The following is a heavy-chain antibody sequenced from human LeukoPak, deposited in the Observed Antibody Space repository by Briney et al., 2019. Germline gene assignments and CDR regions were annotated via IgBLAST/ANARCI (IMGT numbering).Heavy chain of an antibody. CDR3: ARASNFGIAAAEFDY. J-gene: IGHJ4*02. CDR2: ISGSGDIT. V-gene: IGHV3-23*01. CDR1: GFTFSSYG. D-gene: IGHD6-13*01. Sequence: GGSLRLSCAASGFTFSSYGMSWVRQAPGKGLEWVSVISGSGDITYYTDSVKGRFTISRDNSKNTLYLQMNSLRAEDTAVYYCARASNFGIAAAEFDYWGQGTLVTVSS.